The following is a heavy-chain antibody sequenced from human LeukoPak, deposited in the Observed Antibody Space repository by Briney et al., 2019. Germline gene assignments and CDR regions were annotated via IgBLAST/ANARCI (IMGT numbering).Heavy chain of an antibody. Sequence: GGSLRLSCAASGFTFSSYWMSWVRQAPGKGLEWVANIKQDGSEKYYVDSVKGRFTISRDNAKNSLYLQMNSLRAEDTAVYYCARSSWGSTSCFDYWGQGTLVTVSS. V-gene: IGHV3-7*01. CDR3: ARSSWGSTSCFDY. J-gene: IGHJ4*02. D-gene: IGHD2-2*01. CDR1: GFTFSSYW. CDR2: IKQDGSEK.